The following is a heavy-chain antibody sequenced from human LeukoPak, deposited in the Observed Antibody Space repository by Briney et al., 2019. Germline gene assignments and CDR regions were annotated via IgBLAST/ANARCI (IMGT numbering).Heavy chain of an antibody. Sequence: TGGSLRLSCAASGFSFSGYWMQWARQAPGKGLEWVASINQDGSQKDYVDSLRGRFTSSRDNAKNSLYLQMNSLRAEDTAVYYCARDRGSTTFDHWGPGTLVTVSS. CDR2: INQDGSQK. CDR3: ARDRGSTTFDH. J-gene: IGHJ4*02. V-gene: IGHV3-7*01. D-gene: IGHD3-10*01. CDR1: GFSFSGYW.